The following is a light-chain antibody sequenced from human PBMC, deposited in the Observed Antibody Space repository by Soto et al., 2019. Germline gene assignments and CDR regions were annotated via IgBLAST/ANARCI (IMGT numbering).Light chain of an antibody. Sequence: EIVMTQSPATLSVSPGERAILSCRVSQSVSSNLAWYQQKPGQAPRLHIYGASTRATGIPARFSGSGSGTEFTLTISSLQSEDFAVYYCQQYNNWPPKTFGQGTKVEIK. CDR3: QQYNNWPPKT. V-gene: IGKV3-15*01. J-gene: IGKJ1*01. CDR2: GAS. CDR1: QSVSSN.